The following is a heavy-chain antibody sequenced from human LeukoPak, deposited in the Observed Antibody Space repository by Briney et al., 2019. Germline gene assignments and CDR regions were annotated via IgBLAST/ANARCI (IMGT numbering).Heavy chain of an antibody. CDR1: GYTFTGYY. V-gene: IGHV1-2*06. D-gene: IGHD7-27*01. CDR3: AREVSGDPGGN. CDR2: INPNSGGT. Sequence: ASVKVSCTASGYTFTGYYIHWVRQAPGQGLEWMGRINPNSGGTNYAQKFQGRVTMTRDTSTSTAYMELSRLRSDDTAIYYCAREVSGDPGGNWGQGALVSVSS. J-gene: IGHJ4*02.